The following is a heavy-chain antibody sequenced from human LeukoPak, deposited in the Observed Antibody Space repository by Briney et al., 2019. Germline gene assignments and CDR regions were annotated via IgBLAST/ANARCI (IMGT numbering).Heavy chain of an antibody. CDR3: AGTMVRGVIGGNFDY. V-gene: IGHV1-69*05. J-gene: IGHJ4*02. CDR2: IIPIFGTA. Sequence: GASVKVSCKASGGTFSSYAISWVRQAPGQGLEWMGGIIPIFGTANYAQKFQGRVTITTDESTSTAYMELSSLRSEDTAVYYCAGTMVRGVIGGNFDYWGQGTLVTVSS. D-gene: IGHD3-10*01. CDR1: GGTFSSYA.